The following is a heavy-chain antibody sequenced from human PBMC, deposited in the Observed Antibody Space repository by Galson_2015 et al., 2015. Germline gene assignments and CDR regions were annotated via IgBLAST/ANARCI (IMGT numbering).Heavy chain of an antibody. CDR3: ARGSISPNY. V-gene: IGHV3-48*03. Sequence: SLRLSCAASGFTFSSYEMNWVRQAPGKGLEWVAYISSSGSTIYYADSVKGRFTISRDNAKNSLYLQMNSLRAEDTAVYYCARGSISPNYWGQGTLVTVSS. D-gene: IGHD6-6*01. CDR1: GFTFSSYE. J-gene: IGHJ4*02. CDR2: ISSSGSTI.